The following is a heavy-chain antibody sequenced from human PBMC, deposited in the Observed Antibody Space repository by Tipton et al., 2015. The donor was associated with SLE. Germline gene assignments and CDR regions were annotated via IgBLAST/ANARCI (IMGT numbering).Heavy chain of an antibody. V-gene: IGHV4-38-2*01. CDR3: ARLHGYSYGLNWFDP. J-gene: IGHJ5*02. D-gene: IGHD5-18*01. Sequence: GLVKPSETLSLTCVVSGYSISSGYYWGWIRQPPGKGLEWIGSIYYTGTTTYYNSFLKSRVTMSVDTSKNQFSLRLTSVIAADTAVYYCARLHGYSYGLNWFDPWGQGTLISVSS. CDR2: IYYTGTTT. CDR1: GYSISSGYY.